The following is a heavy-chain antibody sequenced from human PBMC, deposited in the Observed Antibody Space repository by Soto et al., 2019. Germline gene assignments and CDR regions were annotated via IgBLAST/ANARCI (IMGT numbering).Heavy chain of an antibody. CDR3: AKEVVVAATPVYYYYYGMDV. CDR1: GFTFSSYG. J-gene: IGHJ6*02. D-gene: IGHD2-15*01. V-gene: IGHV3-30*18. Sequence: GGSLRLSCAASGFTFSSYGMHWVRQAPGKGLEWVAVISYDGSNKYYADSVKGRFTISRDNSKNTLYLQMNSLRAEDTAVYYCAKEVVVAATPVYYYYYGMDVWGQGTTVTVSS. CDR2: ISYDGSNK.